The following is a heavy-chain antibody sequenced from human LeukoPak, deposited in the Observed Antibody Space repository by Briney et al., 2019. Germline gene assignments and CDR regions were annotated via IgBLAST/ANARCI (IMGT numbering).Heavy chain of an antibody. CDR2: FDPEDGET. CDR3: ATGLGYCSSTSCYNAGFYYMDV. Sequence: ASVKVSCKVSGYTLTELSMHWVREAPGKGLEWTGGFDPEDGETIYAQKFQGRVTMTEDTSTDTAYMELSSLRSEDTAVYYCATGLGYCSSTSCYNAGFYYMDVWGKGTTVTISS. V-gene: IGHV1-24*01. CDR1: GYTLTELS. J-gene: IGHJ6*03. D-gene: IGHD2-2*01.